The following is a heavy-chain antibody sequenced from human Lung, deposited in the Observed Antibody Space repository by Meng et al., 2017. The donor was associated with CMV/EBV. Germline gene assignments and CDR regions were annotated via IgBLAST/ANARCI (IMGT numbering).Heavy chain of an antibody. CDR3: AKADGYRYGNYYYYGMDV. CDR2: IRYDGKNK. J-gene: IGHJ6*02. D-gene: IGHD5-18*01. CDR1: GFTFSSYG. V-gene: IGHV3-30*02. Sequence: GESXKISCAASGFTFSSYGTHWVRQAPGKGLEWVAFIRYDGKNKYYADSVKGRFTISRDNSKNTLYLQMNSLRAEDTAVYYCAKADGYRYGNYYYYGMDVWGQGTTVTVSS.